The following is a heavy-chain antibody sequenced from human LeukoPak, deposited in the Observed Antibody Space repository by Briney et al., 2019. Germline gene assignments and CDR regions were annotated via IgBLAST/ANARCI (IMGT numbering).Heavy chain of an antibody. Sequence: PSETLSLTCTVSGGSISSSSYYWGWIRQPPGKELEWIGSIYYSGSTYYNPSLKSRVTISVDTSKNQFSLKLSSVTAADTAVYYCARRRGSGSFYDYWGQGTLVTVSS. J-gene: IGHJ4*02. CDR1: GGSISSSSYY. D-gene: IGHD3-10*01. CDR3: ARRRGSGSFYDY. V-gene: IGHV4-39*01. CDR2: IYYSGST.